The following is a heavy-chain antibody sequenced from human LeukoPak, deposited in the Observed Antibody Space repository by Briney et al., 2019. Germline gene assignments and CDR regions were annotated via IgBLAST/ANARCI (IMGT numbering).Heavy chain of an antibody. Sequence: GGSLRLSCAASGFTFDDYAMHWVRQAPGKGLEWVSLISGDGGSTYYADSVKGRFTISRDNSKNSMYLQMNSLRTEDTALYYCAKDNLDSSGYPTFFDYWGQGTLVTVSS. CDR2: ISGDGGST. J-gene: IGHJ4*02. D-gene: IGHD3-22*01. CDR1: GFTFDDYA. CDR3: AKDNLDSSGYPTFFDY. V-gene: IGHV3-43*02.